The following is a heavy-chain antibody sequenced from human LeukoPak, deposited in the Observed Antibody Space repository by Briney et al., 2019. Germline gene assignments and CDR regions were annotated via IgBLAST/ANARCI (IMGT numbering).Heavy chain of an antibody. V-gene: IGHV1-18*01. CDR1: GYTFTSYG. Sequence: ASVKVSCKASGYTFTSYGISWVRQAPGQGLEWMGWISAYNGNTNYAQKRQGRVTMTTDTSTSTAYMELRSLRSDDTAVYYCAREAHITMVRGVTDYGGQGTLVTVSS. D-gene: IGHD3-10*01. CDR3: AREAHITMVRGVTDY. CDR2: ISAYNGNT. J-gene: IGHJ4*02.